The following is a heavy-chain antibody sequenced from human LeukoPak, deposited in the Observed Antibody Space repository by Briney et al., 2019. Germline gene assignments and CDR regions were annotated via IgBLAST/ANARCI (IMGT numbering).Heavy chain of an antibody. CDR2: FDPEDGET. D-gene: IGHD2-2*01. V-gene: IGHV1-24*01. Sequence: ASVKVSCKVSEYTLTELSMHWVRQAPGKGLEWMGGFDPEDGETIYAQKFQGRVTMTEDTSTDTAYMELSSLRSEDTAVYYCATLYCSSTSCYGGFDYWGQGTLVTVSS. CDR1: EYTLTELS. J-gene: IGHJ4*02. CDR3: ATLYCSSTSCYGGFDY.